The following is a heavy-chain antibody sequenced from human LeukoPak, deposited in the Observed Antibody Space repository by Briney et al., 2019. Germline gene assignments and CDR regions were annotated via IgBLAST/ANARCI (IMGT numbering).Heavy chain of an antibody. CDR2: IYYSGST. V-gene: IGHV4-39*07. Sequence: TSETLSLTCTVSGGSISSSSYYWGWIRQPPGTGLEWIGSIYYSGSTYYNPSLKSRVTISVDTSKNQFSLKLSSVTAADTGVYYCARVCGSAAAGTWWVDPWGQGTLVNVSS. CDR3: ARVCGSAAAGTWWVDP. D-gene: IGHD6-13*01. CDR1: GGSISSSSYY. J-gene: IGHJ5*02.